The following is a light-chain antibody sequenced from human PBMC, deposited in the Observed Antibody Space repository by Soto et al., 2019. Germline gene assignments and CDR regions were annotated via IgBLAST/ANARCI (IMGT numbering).Light chain of an antibody. Sequence: DIQVTQSPSSVSESVGDRVTISCRASQDIAGFLAWYQHKPGRASELLIRTASSLQSGVPSRFSGSGSGTDFTLTINSLQPEDSATYYCQQAYSFPITFGQGTRLDI. CDR2: TAS. J-gene: IGKJ5*01. CDR3: QQAYSFPIT. CDR1: QDIAGF. V-gene: IGKV1D-12*01.